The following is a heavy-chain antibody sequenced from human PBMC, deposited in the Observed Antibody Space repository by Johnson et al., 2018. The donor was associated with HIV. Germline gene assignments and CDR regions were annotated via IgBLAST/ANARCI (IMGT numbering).Heavy chain of an antibody. D-gene: IGHD1-26*01. Sequence: MLLVESGGGLVQPGGSLRLSCAASGFAFSVYWMSWVRQAPGKGLEWVANIKQDGSEKYYMDSVKGRFTISRDNAKNSLYLQMNSLRAEDTAVYYCARGIVGAEEGAFDIWGQGTLVTVSS. V-gene: IGHV3-7*01. J-gene: IGHJ3*02. CDR3: ARGIVGAEEGAFDI. CDR1: GFAFSVYW. CDR2: IKQDGSEK.